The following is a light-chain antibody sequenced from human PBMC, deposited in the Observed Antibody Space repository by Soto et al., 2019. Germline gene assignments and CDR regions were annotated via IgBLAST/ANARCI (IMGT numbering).Light chain of an antibody. CDR1: SSDVATNDY. CDR3: SSYADSNNLV. V-gene: IGLV2-8*01. J-gene: IGLJ2*01. CDR2: EVN. Sequence: SALTQPPSTSGSPGQSVTISCTGSSSDVATNDYVSWYQQHPGKAPKLIIYEVNRRPSGVPDRFSGSKSGNTASLTVSGLQAEDEAVYHCSSYADSNNLVFGGGTKVTVL.